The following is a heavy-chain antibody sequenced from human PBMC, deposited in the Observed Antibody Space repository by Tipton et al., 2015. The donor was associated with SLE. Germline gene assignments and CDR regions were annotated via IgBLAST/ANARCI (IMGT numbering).Heavy chain of an antibody. CDR1: GGTFSNFD. J-gene: IGHJ4*02. D-gene: IGHD3-10*01. V-gene: IGHV1-8*02. CDR3: ASGTDLNY. CDR2: MNPKNGQT. Sequence: QSGAEVKEPGASVKVSCKSSGGTFSNFDINWVRQAAGQGLEWLAWMNPKNGQTGYAQEFEGRVTVTSDTSTSTTYVELRGLRSDDTAVYYCASGTDLNYWGQGTLVSVSS.